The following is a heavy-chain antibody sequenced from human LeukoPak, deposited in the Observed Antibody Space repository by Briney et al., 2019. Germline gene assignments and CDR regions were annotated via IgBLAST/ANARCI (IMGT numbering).Heavy chain of an antibody. Sequence: HPGGSLRLSCAASGFTFNSNSMSWVRQAPGKGLEWVSYISSSSSAKYYADPVKGRFTISRDNAKNSLYLQMNSLRTEGTAVYYCARALPLIWFGESSYYFDYWGPGTLVTVSS. CDR3: ARALPLIWFGESSYYFDY. D-gene: IGHD3-10*01. V-gene: IGHV3-48*04. J-gene: IGHJ4*02. CDR2: ISSSSSAK. CDR1: GFTFNSNS.